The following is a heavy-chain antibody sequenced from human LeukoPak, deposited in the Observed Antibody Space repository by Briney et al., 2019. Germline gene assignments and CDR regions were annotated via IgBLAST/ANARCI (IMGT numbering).Heavy chain of an antibody. CDR2: IYYSGNT. V-gene: IGHV4-31*03. Sequence: PSETLSLTCTVSGGSISSGGYYWSWIRQHPGKGLEWIGYIYYSGNTYYNPSLKGRVTISVDTSKNQFSLKLSSVTAADTAVYYCARFISGDHVIDYWGQGTLVTVSS. D-gene: IGHD3-10*01. CDR1: GGSISSGGYY. CDR3: ARFISGDHVIDY. J-gene: IGHJ4*02.